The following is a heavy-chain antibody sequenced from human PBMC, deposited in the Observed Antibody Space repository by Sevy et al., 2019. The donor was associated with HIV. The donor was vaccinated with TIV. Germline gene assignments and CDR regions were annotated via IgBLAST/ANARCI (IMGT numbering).Heavy chain of an antibody. J-gene: IGHJ3*02. CDR2: ISGSGGST. Sequence: GGSLRLSCAASGFTVSSYAMSWVRQAPGKGLEWVSAISGSGGSTYYADSVKGRLTISRDNSKNTLYLQMNSLRAEDTAVYYCANRGGRIAVAGTWYAFDIWGQGTMVTVSS. CDR1: GFTVSSYA. V-gene: IGHV3-23*01. CDR3: ANRGGRIAVAGTWYAFDI. D-gene: IGHD6-19*01.